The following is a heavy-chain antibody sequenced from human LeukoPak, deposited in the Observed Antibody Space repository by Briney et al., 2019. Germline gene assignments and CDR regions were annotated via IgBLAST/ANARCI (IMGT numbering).Heavy chain of an antibody. Sequence: PSEALSLTCTVSGGSISSHYWSWIRQPPGKGLEWIGYIYYSGSTNYNPSLKSRVTISVDTSKNQFSLKLSSVTAADTAVYYCARGNDYGDPLYDYWRQGTLVTVSS. D-gene: IGHD4-17*01. J-gene: IGHJ4*02. CDR1: GGSISSHY. CDR2: IYYSGST. V-gene: IGHV4-59*11. CDR3: ARGNDYGDPLYDY.